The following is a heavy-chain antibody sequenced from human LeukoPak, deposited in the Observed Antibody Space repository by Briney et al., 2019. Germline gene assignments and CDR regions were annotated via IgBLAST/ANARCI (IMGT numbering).Heavy chain of an antibody. D-gene: IGHD3-3*02. V-gene: IGHV4-34*01. CDR2: INHSGST. CDR1: GGSFSGYY. CDR3: ARALGGYYYMDV. J-gene: IGHJ6*03. Sequence: KPSETMSLTCAVYGGSFSGYYWSWIRQPPGKGLEWIGEINHSGSTNYNPSLKSRVTISVDTSKNQFSLKLSSVTAADTAVYYCARALGGYYYMDVWGKGTTVTVSS.